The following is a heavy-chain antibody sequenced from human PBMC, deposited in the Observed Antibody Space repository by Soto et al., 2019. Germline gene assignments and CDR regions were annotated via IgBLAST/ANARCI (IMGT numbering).Heavy chain of an antibody. J-gene: IGHJ4*02. V-gene: IGHV1-58*02. CDR3: AXXXXXXXXXXGGGDFSVRLPDY. Sequence: VKVSCKASGFTFTSSAMQWVRQARGQRLEWIGWIVVGSGNTNYAQKFQERVTITSDMSTSTAYMELSSLRSEDTAVYYCAXXXXXXXXXXGGGDFSVRLPDYWGQGTLVTVS. CDR2: IVVGSGNT. CDR1: GFTFTSSA. D-gene: IGHD2-21*01.